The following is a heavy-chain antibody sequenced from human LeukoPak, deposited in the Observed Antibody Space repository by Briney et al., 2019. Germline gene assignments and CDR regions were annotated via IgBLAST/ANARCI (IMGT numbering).Heavy chain of an antibody. J-gene: IGHJ5*02. D-gene: IGHD6-13*01. V-gene: IGHV3-7*01. CDR2: IKQDGSEK. Sequence: GGSLRLSCAASGFTFSSYWMSRVRQAPGKGLEWVANIKQDGSEKYYVDSVKGRFTISRDNAKNSLYLQMNSLRAEDTAVYYCAREDSSSWGYWSRFDPWGQGTLVTVSS. CDR3: AREDSSSWGYWSRFDP. CDR1: GFTFSSYW.